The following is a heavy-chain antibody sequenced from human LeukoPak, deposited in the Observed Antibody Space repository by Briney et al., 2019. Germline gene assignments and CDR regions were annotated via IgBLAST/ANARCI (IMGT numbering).Heavy chain of an antibody. CDR2: INHSGST. J-gene: IGHJ4*02. CDR1: GGSFSGYY. D-gene: IGHD6-19*01. Sequence: PSETLSLTCAVYGGSFSGYYWSWIRQPPGKGLEWIGEINHSGSTNYNPSLKSRVTISVDKSKNQFSLKLSSVTAADTAVYYYAREIAVAGIYFDYWGQGTLVTV. V-gene: IGHV4-34*01. CDR3: AREIAVAGIYFDY.